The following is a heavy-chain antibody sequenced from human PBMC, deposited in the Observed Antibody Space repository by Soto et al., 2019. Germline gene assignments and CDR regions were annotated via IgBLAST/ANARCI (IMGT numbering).Heavy chain of an antibody. V-gene: IGHV4-30-2*01. CDR1: GGSISSGGYS. CDR3: ARGDYGDYNDAFDI. J-gene: IGHJ3*02. Sequence: SETLSLTCAVSGGSISSGGYSWSWIRQPPGKGLEWIGYIYHSGSTYYNPSLKSRVTISVDRSKNQFSLKLSSVTAADTAVYYCARGDYGDYNDAFDIWGQGTMVTVSS. D-gene: IGHD4-17*01. CDR2: IYHSGST.